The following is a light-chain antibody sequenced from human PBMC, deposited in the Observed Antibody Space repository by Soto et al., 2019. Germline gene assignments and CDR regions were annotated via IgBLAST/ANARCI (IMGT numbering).Light chain of an antibody. Sequence: QSALTQPASVSGSPGQSITISCTGTSSDVGGYNYVSWYQQHPGKAPKLMIYDVSNRPSGVSNRFSGSKSGNTASLTISGLQAEDEADYYCSSYRSSRPPVVFGGGTKLTVL. V-gene: IGLV2-14*01. J-gene: IGLJ2*01. CDR1: SSDVGGYNY. CDR2: DVS. CDR3: SSYRSSRPPVV.